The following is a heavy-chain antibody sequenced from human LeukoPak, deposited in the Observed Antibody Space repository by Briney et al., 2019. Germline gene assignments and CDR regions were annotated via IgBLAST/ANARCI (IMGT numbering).Heavy chain of an antibody. CDR1: GGSLSGYY. CDR3: ALWLQQFDD. CDR2: INHSGST. D-gene: IGHD5-24*01. V-gene: IGHV4-34*01. Sequence: RASETLSLTCAVYGGSLSGYYWTWIRQPPGKGLEYIAEINHSGSTRYNPSLKSRVTISVDTSKNQFSLKLDAVTAADKAVYNCALWLQQFDDWGQGTLVTVSS. J-gene: IGHJ4*02.